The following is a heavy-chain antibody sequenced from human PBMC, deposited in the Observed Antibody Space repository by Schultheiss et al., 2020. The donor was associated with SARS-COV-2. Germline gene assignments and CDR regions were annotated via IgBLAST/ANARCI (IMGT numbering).Heavy chain of an antibody. V-gene: IGHV5-51*01. CDR2: IYPDDSDT. D-gene: IGHD3-3*01. CDR1: GYNFAYYW. CDR3: ARHDSPNYDFWSGYYMDV. Sequence: GESLKISCKGSGYNFAYYWVAWVRQMPGKGLEWMGVIYPDDSDTRYSPSFQGQVTFSADRSINTAYLQWSSLKASDTAVYYCARHDSPNYDFWSGYYMDVWGKGTTVTVSS. J-gene: IGHJ6*03.